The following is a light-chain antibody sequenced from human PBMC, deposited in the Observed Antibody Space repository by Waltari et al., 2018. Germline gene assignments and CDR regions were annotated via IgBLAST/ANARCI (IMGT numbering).Light chain of an antibody. CDR2: AAS. CDR1: QSVSSY. J-gene: IGKJ2*01. V-gene: IGKV1-39*01. Sequence: DTQMTQSPSSLSASVGDRVTITCQASQSVSSYVNWYQQTLGKAPKLLIYAASSLQSGVPSRFSGSGSVTDFTLTISSLQPEDFATYYCQQTDSSPPEYTFGQGTKLEIK. CDR3: QQTDSSPPEYT.